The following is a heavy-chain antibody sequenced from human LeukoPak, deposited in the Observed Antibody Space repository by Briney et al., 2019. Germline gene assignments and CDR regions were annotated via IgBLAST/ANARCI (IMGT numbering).Heavy chain of an antibody. D-gene: IGHD3-10*01. CDR1: GGTFSSYA. CDR2: ISAYNGNT. V-gene: IGHV1-18*01. CDR3: ARDRVFYYGSGSPEYFQH. J-gene: IGHJ1*01. Sequence: ASVKVSCKASGGTFSSYAISWVRQAPGQGLEWMGWISAYNGNTNYAQKLQGRVTMTTDTSTSTAYMELRSLRSDDTAVYYCARDRVFYYGSGSPEYFQHWGQGTLVTVSS.